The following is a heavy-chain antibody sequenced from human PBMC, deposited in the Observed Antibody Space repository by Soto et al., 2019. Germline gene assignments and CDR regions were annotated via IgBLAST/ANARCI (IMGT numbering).Heavy chain of an antibody. V-gene: IGHV1-69*13. Sequence: GASVKVSCKASGGTFSSYAISWVRQAPGQGLEWMGGIIPIFGTANYAQKFQGRVTITADESTSTAYMELSSLRPEDTAVYYCASPGATVTTPYYYYGMDVWGQGTTVTVSS. CDR2: IIPIFGTA. CDR3: ASPGATVTTPYYYYGMDV. CDR1: GGTFSSYA. J-gene: IGHJ6*02. D-gene: IGHD4-4*01.